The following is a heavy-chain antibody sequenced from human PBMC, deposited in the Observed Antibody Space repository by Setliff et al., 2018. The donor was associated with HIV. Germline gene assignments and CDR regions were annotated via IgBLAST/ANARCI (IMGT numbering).Heavy chain of an antibody. CDR3: ARGVGSSWFDS. CDR1: GGTFSSYA. D-gene: IGHD1-26*01. CDR2: IIPIIGIT. J-gene: IGHJ5*01. V-gene: IGHV1-69*10. Sequence: SVKVSCKASGGTFSSYAISWVRQAPGQGLEWMGGIIPIIGITNQAQKFQGRVTITADKSTNTAYMDLSSLRSDDTAMYYCARGVGSSWFDSWGQGTLVTVSS.